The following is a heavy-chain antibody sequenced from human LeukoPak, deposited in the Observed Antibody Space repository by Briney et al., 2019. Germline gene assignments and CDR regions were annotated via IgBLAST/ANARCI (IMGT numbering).Heavy chain of an antibody. CDR1: GFTFSSYW. CDR3: VRDRSSTYLDY. CDR2: INTDGRST. D-gene: IGHD2-2*01. V-gene: IGHV3-74*01. J-gene: IGHJ4*02. Sequence: GGSLRLSCAASGFTFSSYWMHWVRQAPGKGLVWVSRINTDGRSTSYPESVRGRFTISRDNAKNTLYLQMDSLRAEDTAVYYCVRDRSSTYLDYWAQGTPVTVSS.